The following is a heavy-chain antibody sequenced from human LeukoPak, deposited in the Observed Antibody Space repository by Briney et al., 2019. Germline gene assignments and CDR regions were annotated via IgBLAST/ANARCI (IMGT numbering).Heavy chain of an antibody. J-gene: IGHJ4*02. V-gene: IGHV3-23*01. CDR2: ISGSGGST. D-gene: IGHD3-22*01. Sequence: SLRLSCXASGFIFSSYAMSWVRQAPGKGLEWVSAISGSGGSTYYADSVKGRFTISRDNSKNTLYLQMNSLRAEDTAVYYCAKPDYYDSSGPHYWGQGTLVTVSS. CDR3: AKPDYYDSSGPHY. CDR1: GFIFSSYA.